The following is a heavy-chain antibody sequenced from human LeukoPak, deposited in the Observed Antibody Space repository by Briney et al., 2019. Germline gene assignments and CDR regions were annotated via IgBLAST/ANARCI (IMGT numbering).Heavy chain of an antibody. Sequence: PSETLSLTCTVSGGSISSYYWSWIRQPPGKGLEWIGYIYYSGSTNYNPSLKSRVTISVDTSKNQFSLKLSSVTAADTAVYYCARVRDDYVWGSYRDAFDIWGQGTMVTVSS. CDR2: IYYSGST. D-gene: IGHD3-16*02. CDR1: GGSISSYY. J-gene: IGHJ3*02. CDR3: ARVRDDYVWGSYRDAFDI. V-gene: IGHV4-59*12.